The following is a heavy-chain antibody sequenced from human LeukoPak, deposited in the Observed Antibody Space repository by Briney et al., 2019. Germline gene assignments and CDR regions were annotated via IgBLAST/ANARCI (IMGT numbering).Heavy chain of an antibody. J-gene: IGHJ6*02. V-gene: IGHV3-74*01. CDR3: ARASVVPAGKGLKRSGMDV. D-gene: IGHD2-2*01. Sequence: GGSLRLSCAASGFTFSSYWMHWVRQAPGKGLVWASRINSDGSSTTYADSVKGRFTISRDNAKSTLYLQMNSLRAEDTAVYYCARASVVPAGKGLKRSGMDVWGQGTTVTVSS. CDR1: GFTFSSYW. CDR2: INSDGSST.